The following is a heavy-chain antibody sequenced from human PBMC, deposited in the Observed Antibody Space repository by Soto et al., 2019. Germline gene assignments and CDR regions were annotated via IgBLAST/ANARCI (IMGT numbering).Heavy chain of an antibody. CDR3: ARDNFWFGN. CDR1: GDSIGSFY. CDR2: FYDSGST. Sequence: SETLSLTCTVSGDSIGSFYWTWIRQPPGKGLEWIGYFYDSGSTHYNPSLKSRVTMSEDTSKNQFSLKLSSVTAADTAVYYCARDNFWFGNWSQGTLVTVSS. V-gene: IGHV4-59*01. J-gene: IGHJ4*02. D-gene: IGHD3-10*01.